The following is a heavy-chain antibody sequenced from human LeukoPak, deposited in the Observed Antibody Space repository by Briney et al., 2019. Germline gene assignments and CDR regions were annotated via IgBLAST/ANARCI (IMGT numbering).Heavy chain of an antibody. D-gene: IGHD7-27*01. J-gene: IGHJ4*02. CDR3: ARVEKTKQPLGY. V-gene: IGHV1-8*01. CDR1: GYTFTNYD. CDR2: MNPSSGNT. Sequence: ASVKVSCKASGYTFTNYDINWVRQATGQGLEWMAWMNPSSGNTGYAQKFQGRITLTRNTSISTAYMELSSLASADTAVYYCARVEKTKQPLGYWGQGTLVTVSS.